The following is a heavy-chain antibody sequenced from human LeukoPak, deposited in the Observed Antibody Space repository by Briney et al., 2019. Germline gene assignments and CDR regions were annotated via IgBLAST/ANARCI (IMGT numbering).Heavy chain of an antibody. D-gene: IGHD5-18*01. CDR1: GFTFSSYA. Sequence: HPGGSLRLSCAASGFTFSSYAMSWVRQIPGKGLEWVSAISGSDAGTYYADSVKGRFTISRDNSKNTLYLQMNSLRAEDTALYYCARELGETTWIHEKKPFDYWGQGTLVTVSS. CDR3: ARELGETTWIHEKKPFDY. J-gene: IGHJ4*02. V-gene: IGHV3-23*01. CDR2: ISGSDAGT.